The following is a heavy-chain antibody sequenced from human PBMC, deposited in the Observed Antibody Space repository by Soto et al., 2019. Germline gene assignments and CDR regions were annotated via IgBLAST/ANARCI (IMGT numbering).Heavy chain of an antibody. J-gene: IGHJ4*02. V-gene: IGHV4-4*03. CDR3: ASPRDGSGS. CDR1: AGILSTSNC. Sequence: QQTLPHTTTVSAGILSTSNCLSWVRQTPGNGLEWIGEIYHSGSTNYNPSFKSRVTISVDKSKNQFSLKLSSVTAADTAVYYCASPRDGSGSWGQGTLVTVS. D-gene: IGHD3-10*01. CDR2: IYHSGST.